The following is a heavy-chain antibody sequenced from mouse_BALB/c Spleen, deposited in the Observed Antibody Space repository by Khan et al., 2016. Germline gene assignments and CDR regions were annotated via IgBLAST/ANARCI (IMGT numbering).Heavy chain of an antibody. J-gene: IGHJ2*01. D-gene: IGHD1-1*01. CDR2: INPDSSTI. V-gene: IGHV4-1*02. Sequence: EVKLLESGGGLVQPGGSLKLSCAASGFDFSRYWMSWVRQAPGKGLEWIGEINPDSSTINYAPSLKGKFIISRDNAKNTLYLRRNKVSSEDTALYYCTRRYYCGCSDYWGPGTTLTVSS. CDR3: TRRYYCGCSDY. CDR1: GFDFSRYW.